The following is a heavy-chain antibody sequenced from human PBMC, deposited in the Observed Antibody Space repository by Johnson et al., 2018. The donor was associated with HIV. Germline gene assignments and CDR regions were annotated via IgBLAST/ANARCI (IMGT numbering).Heavy chain of an antibody. CDR3: AREVVGATRAFDI. V-gene: IGHV3-20*04. J-gene: IGHJ3*02. Sequence: VQLVKSGGGAVQPGKSLRLSCVVSGFTFDDYGMSWVRQAPGKGLEWVSGITWNGGSTGYADSVKGRFTISRDNAKNSLYLQMNSLRAEDTSLYYCAREVVGATRAFDIWGQGTMVTVS. D-gene: IGHD1-26*01. CDR2: ITWNGGST. CDR1: GFTFDDYG.